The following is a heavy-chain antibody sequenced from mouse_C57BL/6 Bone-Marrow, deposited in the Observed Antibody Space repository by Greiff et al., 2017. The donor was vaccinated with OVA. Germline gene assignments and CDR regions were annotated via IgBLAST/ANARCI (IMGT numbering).Heavy chain of an antibody. J-gene: IGHJ4*01. V-gene: IGHV5-17*01. Sequence: DVMLVESGGGLVKPGGSLKLSCAASGFTFSDYGMHWVRQAPEKGLEWVAYISSGGSTIYYADTVKGRFTISRDNAKNTLFLQMTSLRSEDTAMYYCAREGSNWVYAMDYWGQGTSVTVSS. CDR3: AREGSNWVYAMDY. CDR1: GFTFSDYG. D-gene: IGHD4-1*01. CDR2: ISSGGSTI.